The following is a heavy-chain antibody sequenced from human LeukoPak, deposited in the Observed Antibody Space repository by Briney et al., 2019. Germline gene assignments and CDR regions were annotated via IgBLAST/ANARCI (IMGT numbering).Heavy chain of an antibody. D-gene: IGHD3-3*01. CDR2: MNPNSGDT. Sequence: ASVKVSCKASGSTFSSYDINWVRQATGQGLEWMGWMNPNSGDTGYTPRFQGRVTMTRDTSISTAYMELSSLRSEDTAVYYCATNQLDLRFLRFRFDYWGQGTLVTVSS. J-gene: IGHJ4*02. V-gene: IGHV1-8*02. CDR1: GSTFSSYD. CDR3: ATNQLDLRFLRFRFDY.